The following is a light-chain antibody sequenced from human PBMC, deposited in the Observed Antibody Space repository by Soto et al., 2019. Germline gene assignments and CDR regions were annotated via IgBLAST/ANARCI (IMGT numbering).Light chain of an antibody. Sequence: QSALTQPPSASGSPGQSVAISCTGTSSDVGGYNYVSWYQQHPGKAPKLMIYEDTKRPSGVSDRFSGSKSGNTASLTISGLRAEDEADYHCCSYRDTTTVVFGGGTKLTVL. CDR2: EDT. CDR3: CSYRDTTTVV. V-gene: IGLV2-8*01. CDR1: SSDVGGYNY. J-gene: IGLJ2*01.